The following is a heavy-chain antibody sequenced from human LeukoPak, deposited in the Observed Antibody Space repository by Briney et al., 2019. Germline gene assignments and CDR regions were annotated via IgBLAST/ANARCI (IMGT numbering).Heavy chain of an antibody. CDR2: INPGSGNT. Sequence: ASVKVSCKASGYTFTSQYIHWVRQAPGQGLELMGIINPGSGNTKYAQIFQGRVTVTRDTSTSTVYMELSSLRSEDTAIYYCARSDYSDYMGLRWGQGTLVTVSS. J-gene: IGHJ4*02. D-gene: IGHD4-11*01. CDR1: GYTFTSQY. CDR3: ARSDYSDYMGLR. V-gene: IGHV1-46*01.